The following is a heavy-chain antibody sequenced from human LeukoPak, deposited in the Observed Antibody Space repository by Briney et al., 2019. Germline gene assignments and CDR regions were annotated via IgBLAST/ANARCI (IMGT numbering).Heavy chain of an antibody. D-gene: IGHD3-22*01. CDR3: ARGHPNGGSGYYYPGY. V-gene: IGHV1-24*01. J-gene: IGHJ4*02. Sequence: VASVKVSCKVSGYTLTELSMHWVRQAPGKGLEWMGGFDPEDGETIYAQKFQGRVTMTEDTSTDTAYMELSSLRSEDTAVYYCARGHPNGGSGYYYPGYWGQGTLVTVSS. CDR1: GYTLTELS. CDR2: FDPEDGET.